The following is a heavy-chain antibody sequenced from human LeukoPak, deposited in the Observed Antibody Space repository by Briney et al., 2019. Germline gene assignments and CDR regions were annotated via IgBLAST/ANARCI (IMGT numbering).Heavy chain of an antibody. D-gene: IGHD2-21*01. CDR2: IYYSGST. CDR1: GGSISSYY. J-gene: IGHJ3*02. V-gene: IGHV4-59*01. CDR3: ARDQTPRLAYCGGDCYIGAFDI. Sequence: SETLSLTCTVSGGSISSYYWSWIRQPPGKGLEWIGYIYYSGSTNYNPSLKSRVTISVDTSKNQFSLKLSSVTAADTAVYYCARDQTPRLAYCGGDCYIGAFDIWGQGTMVTVSS.